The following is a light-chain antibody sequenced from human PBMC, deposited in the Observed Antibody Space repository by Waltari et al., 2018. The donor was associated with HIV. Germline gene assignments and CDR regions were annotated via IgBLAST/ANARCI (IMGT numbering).Light chain of an antibody. J-gene: IGKJ4*01. CDR2: GAS. CDR1: QSVSNKH. Sequence: EIVLTQSPGTLSLSPGVRATLSCRASQSVSNKHLAWYQQRPGQAPRLLIYGASSRATGITDRFSGSGSGTDFTLIISRLEPEDFAVYYCQQYGDSVTFGGGTKVEIK. V-gene: IGKV3-20*01. CDR3: QQYGDSVT.